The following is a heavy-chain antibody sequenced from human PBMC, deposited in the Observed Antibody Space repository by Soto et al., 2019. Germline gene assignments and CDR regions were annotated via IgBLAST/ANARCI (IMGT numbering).Heavy chain of an antibody. CDR3: TRAIIRPYYFDY. D-gene: IGHD3-10*01. CDR1: GYTFTNYY. Sequence: ASVKVSCKASGYTFTNYYMHWVRRAPGQGLEWMGIINPSDGDTTYAQKFQGRVIMTRDTSTTTVYMELSSLRSEDTALYFCTRAIIRPYYFDYWGQGTLVTVSS. V-gene: IGHV1-46*03. CDR2: INPSDGDT. J-gene: IGHJ4*02.